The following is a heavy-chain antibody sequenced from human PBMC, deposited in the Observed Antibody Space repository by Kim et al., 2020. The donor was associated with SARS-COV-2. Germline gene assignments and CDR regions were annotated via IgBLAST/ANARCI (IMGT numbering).Heavy chain of an antibody. D-gene: IGHD3-10*01. V-gene: IGHV4-34*01. CDR1: GGSFSGYY. CDR2: INHSGST. J-gene: IGHJ6*02. Sequence: SETLSLTCAVYGGSFSGYYWSWIRQPPGKGLEWIGEINHSGSTNYNPSLKSRVTISTDTSKNQFSLKLSSVTAADTAVYYCARGPSGKRNYYSYGLDVWGQGTAVTVSS. CDR3: ARGPSGKRNYYSYGLDV.